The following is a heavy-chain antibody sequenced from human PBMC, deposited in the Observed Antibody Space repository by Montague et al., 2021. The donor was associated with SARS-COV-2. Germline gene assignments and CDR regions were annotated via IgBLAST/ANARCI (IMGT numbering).Heavy chain of an antibody. CDR1: GFTFDDYA. CDR3: VKDTFGLYDTTGYLSS. D-gene: IGHD3/OR15-3a*01. Sequence: SLRLSCAASGFTFDDYAMHWVRQGPGKGLEWVSGISWNSVDRGSADSVKGRFIISRDNAKKSLYLQLNSLRTEDTALYYCVKDTFGLYDTTGYLSSWGQGTLVTVAS. CDR2: ISWNSVDR. V-gene: IGHV3-9*01. J-gene: IGHJ5*02.